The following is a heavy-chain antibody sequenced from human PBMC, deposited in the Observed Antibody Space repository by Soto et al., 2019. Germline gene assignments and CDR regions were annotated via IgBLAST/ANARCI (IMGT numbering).Heavy chain of an antibody. J-gene: IGHJ4*02. Sequence: EVQVVESGGGLVQPGESLRLSCAASGFTFSSNWMHWVRQAPGKGLVWVSRINSDGNTNYADSVKGRFTISRDNAKNTVYLQMHSLSAEDTAVYYCARVPTRDLGKYGSSRFDFWGQGTLVTVSS. D-gene: IGHD6-6*01. CDR2: INSDGNT. V-gene: IGHV3-74*01. CDR3: ARVPTRDLGKYGSSRFDF. CDR1: GFTFSSNW.